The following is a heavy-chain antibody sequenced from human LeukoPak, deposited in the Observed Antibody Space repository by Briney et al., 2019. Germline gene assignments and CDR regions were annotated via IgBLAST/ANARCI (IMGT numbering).Heavy chain of an antibody. CDR3: ARSWGVAGLAEYFQH. CDR1: GGSISSSSYY. J-gene: IGHJ1*01. CDR2: IYYSGST. V-gene: IGHV4-39*07. Sequence: PSETLSLTCTVSGGSISSSSYYWGWIRQPPGKGLEWIGSIYYSGSTYYNPSLKSRVTISVDTSKNQFSLKLSSVTAADTAVYYCARSWGVAGLAEYFQHWGQGTLVTVSS. D-gene: IGHD6-19*01.